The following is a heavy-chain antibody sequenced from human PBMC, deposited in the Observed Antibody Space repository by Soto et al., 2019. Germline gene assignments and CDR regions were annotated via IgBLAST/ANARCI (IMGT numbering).Heavy chain of an antibody. Sequence: QVQLVESGGGLVKPGGSLRLSCAASGFTFSDYYMSWIRQAPGKGLEWVSYISSSSSYTNYADSVKGRFTISRDNAKNSLYLQMNSLRAEDTAVYYCARDRLFGPRDAFDIWGQGTMVTVSS. CDR2: ISSSSSYT. CDR3: ARDRLFGPRDAFDI. J-gene: IGHJ3*02. V-gene: IGHV3-11*06. CDR1: GFTFSDYY. D-gene: IGHD3-16*01.